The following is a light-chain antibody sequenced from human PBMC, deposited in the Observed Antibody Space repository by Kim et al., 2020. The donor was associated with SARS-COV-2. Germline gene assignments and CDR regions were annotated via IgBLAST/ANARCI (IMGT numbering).Light chain of an antibody. CDR3: HQSYNNPYT. V-gene: IGKV1-39*01. J-gene: IGKJ2*01. CDR2: AAS. Sequence: SASVGDRVTITCRSSQSISTYVSWYQHKPGKAPNLLIYAASSLQSGVPSRFSGSGSGTDFTLTISSLQPEDFATYYCHQSYNNPYTFGQGTNLEI. CDR1: QSISTY.